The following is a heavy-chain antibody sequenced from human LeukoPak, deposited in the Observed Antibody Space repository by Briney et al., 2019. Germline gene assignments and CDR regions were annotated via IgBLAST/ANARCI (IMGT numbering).Heavy chain of an antibody. J-gene: IGHJ4*02. CDR2: IKSKTDGGTT. V-gene: IGHV3-15*01. Sequence: GGSLRLSCAASGFTFNNARISWVRQAPGKGLEWVGRIKSKTDGGTTDYAAPGKGRFTISRDDSKNTLYLQMNSLKTEDTAVYYCSADRSRYSGNYYFDYWGQGTLVTVSS. CDR1: GFTFNNAR. CDR3: SADRSRYSGNYYFDY. D-gene: IGHD1-26*01.